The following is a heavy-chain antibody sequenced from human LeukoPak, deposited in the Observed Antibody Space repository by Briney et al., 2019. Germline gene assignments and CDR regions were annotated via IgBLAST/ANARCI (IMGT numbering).Heavy chain of an antibody. Sequence: GASVKVSCKASGYTFTGYYMHWVRQAPGQGLEWMGWINPNSGGTDYAQKFQGRATMTRDTSINTAYMELSRLRSDDTTVYYCARGYGDYEDAFDIWGQGTMVTVSS. D-gene: IGHD4-17*01. CDR3: ARGYGDYEDAFDI. J-gene: IGHJ3*02. V-gene: IGHV1-2*02. CDR1: GYTFTGYY. CDR2: INPNSGGT.